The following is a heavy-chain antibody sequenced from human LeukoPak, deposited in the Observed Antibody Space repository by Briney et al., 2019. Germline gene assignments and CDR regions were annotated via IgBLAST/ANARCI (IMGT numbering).Heavy chain of an antibody. D-gene: IGHD3-22*01. CDR1: GFTFSSYS. J-gene: IGHJ4*02. CDR3: AKGNYYDSSGYFDY. Sequence: GGSLRLSCAASGFTFSSYSMNWVRQAPGKGLEWVSSISSSGSTTYYADSVKGRFTISRDNSKNTLYLQMNSLRAEDTAVYYCAKGNYYDSSGYFDYWGQGTLVTVSS. CDR2: ISSSGSTT. V-gene: IGHV3-23*01.